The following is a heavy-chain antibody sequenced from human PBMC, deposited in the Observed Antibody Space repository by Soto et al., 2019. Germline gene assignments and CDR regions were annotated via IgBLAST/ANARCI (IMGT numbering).Heavy chain of an antibody. CDR1: GFTFSSYG. CDR3: ARGGVDAAMVRSYCYCDR. Sequence: QVQLVESGGGVVQPGRSLRLSCAASGFTFSSYGMHWVRQAPGKGLEWVADIWYDGSNKYYADSVKGRFTISRDNSKNALWWQNNGLRAEDSGVYYGARGGVDAAMVRSYCYCDRWGRGTLFAVS. D-gene: IGHD5-18*01. CDR2: IWYDGSNK. J-gene: IGHJ2*01. V-gene: IGHV3-33*01.